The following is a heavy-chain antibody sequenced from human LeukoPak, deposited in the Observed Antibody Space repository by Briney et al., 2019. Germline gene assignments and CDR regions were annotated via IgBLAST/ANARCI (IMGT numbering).Heavy chain of an antibody. CDR3: AKGQYSSSSHFDY. V-gene: IGHV3-23*01. CDR1: GFTFSDYY. CDR2: ISGSGGST. D-gene: IGHD6-6*01. J-gene: IGHJ4*02. Sequence: GSLRLSCAASGFTFSDYYMSWIRQAPGKGLEWVSAISGSGGSTYYADSVKGRFTISRDNSKNTLYLQMNSLRAEDTAVYYCAKGQYSSSSHFDYWGQGTLVTVSS.